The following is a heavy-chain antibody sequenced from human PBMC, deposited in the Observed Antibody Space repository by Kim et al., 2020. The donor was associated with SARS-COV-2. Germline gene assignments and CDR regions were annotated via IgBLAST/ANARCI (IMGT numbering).Heavy chain of an antibody. V-gene: IGHV6-1*01. D-gene: IGHD6-25*01. Sequence: YNDYAVSVKSRITINPDTSKNQVSLHLNSVTPEDTAVYYCTRAGRGYYGAWGQGTRVTVSS. CDR3: TRAGRGYYGA. J-gene: IGHJ5*02. CDR2: YN.